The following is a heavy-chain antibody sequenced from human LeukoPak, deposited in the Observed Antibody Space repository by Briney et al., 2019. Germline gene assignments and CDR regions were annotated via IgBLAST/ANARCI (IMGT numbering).Heavy chain of an antibody. CDR3: TFEIGRSQGAFDI. CDR1: GFTFSKYA. J-gene: IGHJ3*02. CDR2: VWNDGSDE. Sequence: GGSLRLSCAASGFTFSKYAMHWVRQTPGKGLEWLAAVWNDGSDENYADSVKGRFTISSDNSKSTLYPQMNSLRAEDTAVYYCTFEIGRSQGAFDIWGQGTMITVSS. D-gene: IGHD1-26*01. V-gene: IGHV3-33*01.